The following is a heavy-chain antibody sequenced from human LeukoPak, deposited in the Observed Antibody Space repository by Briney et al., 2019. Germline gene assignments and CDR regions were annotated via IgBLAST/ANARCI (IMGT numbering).Heavy chain of an antibody. D-gene: IGHD1-1*01. CDR1: GASISSANYY. CDR3: ARDTKN. Sequence: PSETLSLTCTVSGASISSANYYWSWIRQPAGQGLEWLGRIYSSGSTNYNPSLKSRDTISLDTSKNQFSLKLTSVTAADTAVYFCARDTKNWGQGTLVTVSS. V-gene: IGHV4-61*02. J-gene: IGHJ1*01. CDR2: IYSSGST.